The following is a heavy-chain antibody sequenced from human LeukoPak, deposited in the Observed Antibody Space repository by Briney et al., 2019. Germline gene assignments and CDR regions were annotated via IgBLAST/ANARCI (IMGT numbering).Heavy chain of an antibody. CDR1: GGSISTYY. Sequence: SETLSLTCTVSGGSISTYYWNWIRQPPGKGLEWIGYIYYSGTTNYNPSLKSRVSMSVDTSKNQFSLKLSSVTAADTAVYYCARAAIRQQLVSDWFDPWGQGTLVTVSS. V-gene: IGHV4-59*01. D-gene: IGHD6-13*01. J-gene: IGHJ5*02. CDR3: ARAAIRQQLVSDWFDP. CDR2: IYYSGTT.